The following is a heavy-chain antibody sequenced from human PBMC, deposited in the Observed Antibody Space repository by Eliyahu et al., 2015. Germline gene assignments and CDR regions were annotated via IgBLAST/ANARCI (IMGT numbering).Heavy chain of an antibody. D-gene: IGHD3-3*01. J-gene: IGHJ4*02. CDR1: GYSISXGYY. V-gene: IGHV4-38-2*01. CDR3: ARSGDYDFWSGLDFDY. CDR2: IYHSGST. Sequence: QVQLQESGPGLVKPSETLSLTCXXXGYSISXGYYWGWIRQPPGXGLEWIGXIYHSGSTYYNPSLKSRVTISVDTSKNQFSLKLSSVTAADTAVYYCARSGDYDFWSGLDFDYWGQGTLVTVSS.